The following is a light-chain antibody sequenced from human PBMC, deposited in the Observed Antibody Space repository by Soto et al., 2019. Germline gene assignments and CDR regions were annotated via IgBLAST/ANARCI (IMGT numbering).Light chain of an antibody. J-gene: IGLJ2*01. CDR2: EVS. CDR3: SSYTSSVTRV. V-gene: IGLV2-14*01. Sequence: QSALTQPASVSGSPGQSITISCTGTSSDVGGYNYVSWYQHHPGKAPKLMIYEVSNRPSGVSNRFSGSKSGNTASLTISGLQAEDEAYYYCSSYTSSVTRVFGGGTKLTVL. CDR1: SSDVGGYNY.